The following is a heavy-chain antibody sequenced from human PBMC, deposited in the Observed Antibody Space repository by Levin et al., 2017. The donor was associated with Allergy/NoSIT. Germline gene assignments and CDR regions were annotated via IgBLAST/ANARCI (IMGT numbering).Heavy chain of an antibody. D-gene: IGHD3-3*01. CDR3: ARQLGNFWSGYNYFDY. J-gene: IGHJ4*02. Sequence: GESLKISCAASGFTFSSYEMNWVRQAPGKGLEWVSYISSSGSTIYYADSVKGRFPISRDNAKNSLYLQMNSLRAEDTAVYYCARQLGNFWSGYNYFDYWGQGTLVTVSS. CDR2: ISSSGSTI. V-gene: IGHV3-48*03. CDR1: GFTFSSYE.